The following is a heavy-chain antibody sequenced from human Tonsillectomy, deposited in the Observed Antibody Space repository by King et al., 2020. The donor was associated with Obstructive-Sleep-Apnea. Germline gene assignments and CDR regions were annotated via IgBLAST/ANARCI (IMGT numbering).Heavy chain of an antibody. Sequence: VQLVESGGGVVQPGRSLRLSCAASGFTFNSYAMYWVRQAPGKGLEWVTVISYDGRNKYYADSVRGRCTISRDNSKNTLYLQMSSLRAEDTAVYYCARDTASSSSWHYYYYGMDVWGQGTTVTVSS. J-gene: IGHJ6*02. CDR1: GFTFNSYA. V-gene: IGHV3-30*04. D-gene: IGHD6-13*01. CDR2: ISYDGRNK. CDR3: ARDTASSSSWHYYYYGMDV.